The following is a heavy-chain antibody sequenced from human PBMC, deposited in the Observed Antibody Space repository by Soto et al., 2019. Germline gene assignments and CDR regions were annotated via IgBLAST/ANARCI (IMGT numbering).Heavy chain of an antibody. CDR3: ARDDDYGDNELVY. CDR1: GFSFSSYG. D-gene: IGHD4-17*01. CDR2: ILDDGSDK. Sequence: QVQLVESGGGVVQPGRSLRLSCAASGFSFSSYGMHWVRQAPGKGLEWVAVILDDGSDKDYTDAVKGRFTISRDNSKNTLYREMNGLRAEDTAVYYCARDDDYGDNELVYWGRGTLVTVSS. J-gene: IGHJ4*02. V-gene: IGHV3-33*01.